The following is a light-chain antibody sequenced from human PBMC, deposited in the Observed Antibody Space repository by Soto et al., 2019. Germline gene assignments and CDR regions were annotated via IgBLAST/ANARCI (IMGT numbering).Light chain of an antibody. CDR2: GAS. CDR1: QSVSAN. J-gene: IGKJ4*01. CDR3: QQSNKWPPVT. V-gene: IGKV3-15*01. Sequence: EIVMTQSPATLSVSPGERATLSCRASQSVSANLAWYQQKPGQGPRLLIYGASTRATGIPARFSGSGSGTEFTLTISSLQSEDFAVYYCQQSNKWPPVTFGGGTKVDIK.